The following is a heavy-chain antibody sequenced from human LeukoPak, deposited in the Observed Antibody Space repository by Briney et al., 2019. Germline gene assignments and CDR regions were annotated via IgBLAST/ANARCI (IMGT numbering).Heavy chain of an antibody. CDR3: AKGTSGNTMIVVAIDY. D-gene: IGHD3-22*01. CDR1: GFTFSNYW. Sequence: GGSLTLSCAASGFTFSNYWMTWVRRAPGKGLEWVANIRRDGSETHYVDSVMGRFTISRDNAKNSLYLQMNSLRAEDTAVYYCAKGTSGNTMIVVAIDYWGQGTLVTVSS. CDR2: IRRDGSET. V-gene: IGHV3-7*03. J-gene: IGHJ4*02.